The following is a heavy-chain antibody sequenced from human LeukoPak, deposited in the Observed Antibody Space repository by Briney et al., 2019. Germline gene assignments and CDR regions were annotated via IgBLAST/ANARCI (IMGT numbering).Heavy chain of an antibody. V-gene: IGHV3-7*01. CDR2: VKEDGSEK. J-gene: IGHJ6*02. D-gene: IGHD1-14*01. Sequence: GGSLRLSCAASGITFSRYWMSWVRQAPGKGLEWVANVKEDGSEKYYVDSVKGRFTISRDNAKSSLYLQMNSLRVEDTAVYYCARLTGSKADGMDVWGQGTTVTVSS. CDR1: GITFSRYW. CDR3: ARLTGSKADGMDV.